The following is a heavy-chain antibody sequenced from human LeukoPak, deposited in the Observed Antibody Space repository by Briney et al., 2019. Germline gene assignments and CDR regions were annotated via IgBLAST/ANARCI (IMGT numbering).Heavy chain of an antibody. CDR3: ASHYWSSTSCYTVDY. J-gene: IGHJ4*02. Sequence: MTSETLSLTCTVSGGSISSSSYHWGWIRQPPGKGLEWIGSIYYSGSTYYNPSLKCRVTISVDTSKNHFSLKLSSVAAADTAVYYCASHYWSSTSCYTVDYWGQGTLVTVSS. CDR1: GGSISSSSYH. CDR2: IYYSGST. D-gene: IGHD2-2*02. V-gene: IGHV4-39*01.